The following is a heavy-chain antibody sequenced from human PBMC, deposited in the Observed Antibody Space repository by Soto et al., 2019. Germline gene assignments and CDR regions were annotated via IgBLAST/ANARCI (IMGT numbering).Heavy chain of an antibody. V-gene: IGHV4-34*01. Sequence: PSETLSLTCAVYGGSFSGYYWIWIRQPPGKGLEWIGEINHSGSTNYNPSLKSRVTISVDTSKNQFSLKLSSVTAADTAVYYCARGRGVDFWSGYRPPYYYGMDVWGQGTTVTVSS. CDR2: INHSGST. D-gene: IGHD3-3*01. CDR3: ARGRGVDFWSGYRPPYYYGMDV. J-gene: IGHJ6*02. CDR1: GGSFSGYY.